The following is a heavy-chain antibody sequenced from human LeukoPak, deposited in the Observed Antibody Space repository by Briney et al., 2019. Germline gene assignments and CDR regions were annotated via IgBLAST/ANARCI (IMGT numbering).Heavy chain of an antibody. D-gene: IGHD5-12*01. CDR2: IYYSGST. J-gene: IGHJ4*02. Sequence: SQTLSLTCAVSGGSICSGGYSWSWIRQPPGKGLEWIGYIYYSGSTYYNPSLKSRVTISVDTSKNQFSLKLSSVTAADTAVYYCARGVDILDYWGQGTLVTVSS. CDR3: ARGVDILDY. V-gene: IGHV4-30-4*07. CDR1: GGSICSGGYS.